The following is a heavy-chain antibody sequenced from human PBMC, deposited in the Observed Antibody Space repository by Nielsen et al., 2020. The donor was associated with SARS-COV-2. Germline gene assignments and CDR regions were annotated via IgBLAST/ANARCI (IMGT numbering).Heavy chain of an antibody. CDR3: ARAPSYFEY. V-gene: IGHV3-23*01. CDR2: ITGRGDTT. CDR1: GFTFTSYA. Sequence: GESLKISCATSGFTFTSYAMSWVRQAPGKGLEWVSAITGRGDTTHYADSVKGRFIISRDNFKNTLDLQMNSLRAEDTAVYYCARAPSYFEYWGQGTLVSVSS. J-gene: IGHJ4*02.